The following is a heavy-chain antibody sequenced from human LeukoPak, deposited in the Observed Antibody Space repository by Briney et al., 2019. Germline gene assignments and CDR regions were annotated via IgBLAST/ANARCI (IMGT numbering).Heavy chain of an antibody. J-gene: IGHJ4*02. CDR3: ARHAVYAGSGWSFDY. CDR1: GGSISSYY. Sequence: KSSETLSLTCTVSGGSISSYYWSWIRQPAGKGLEWIGRIYTSGSTNYNPSLKSRVTMSVDTSKNQFSLTLSSVTAADTAVYYCARHAVYAGSGWSFDYWGKGTLVTVSS. D-gene: IGHD6-19*01. V-gene: IGHV4-4*07. CDR2: IYTSGST.